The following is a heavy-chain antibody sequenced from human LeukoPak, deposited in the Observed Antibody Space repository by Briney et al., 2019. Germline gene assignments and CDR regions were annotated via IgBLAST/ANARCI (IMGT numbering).Heavy chain of an antibody. V-gene: IGHV4-39*07. CDR2: IDYSGSP. CDR1: GGSISSSSYY. CDR3: ARETNDYFDSSAYMDV. J-gene: IGHJ6*03. D-gene: IGHD3-22*01. Sequence: SETLSLTCAVSGGSISSSSYYWGWIRQPPGKGLEWIGSIDYSGSPCYMPSLKSRATISVDTSKRQVSLKLSSVTAADTAVYYCARETNDYFDSSAYMDVWGQGTTVTVSS.